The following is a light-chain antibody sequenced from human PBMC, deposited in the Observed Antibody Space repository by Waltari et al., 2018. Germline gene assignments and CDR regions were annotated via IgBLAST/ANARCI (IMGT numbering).Light chain of an antibody. CDR2: EAY. CDR1: QSVSTY. V-gene: IGKV3-11*01. Sequence: EIVLTQSPATLSLSPGERATLSCRASQSVSTYLGWYQLEPGQAPSLLIYEAYNRAAGIPARFSGSGSGIDFALTISSLEPEEFAVYYCQQRRSSPPTFGGGTKVEIK. CDR3: QQRRSSPPT. J-gene: IGKJ4*01.